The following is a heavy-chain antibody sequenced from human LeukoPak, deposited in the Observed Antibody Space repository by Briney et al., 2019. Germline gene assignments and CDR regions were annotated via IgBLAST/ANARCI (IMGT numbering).Heavy chain of an antibody. Sequence: GGSLRLSCAASGFTFSSYWMHWVRQAPGKGLVWVSRIKSDGSSTSYADSVKGRFTISRDNAKNTLYLQMNSLRAEDTAVYYCARVGARLGALDIWGQGTMVTVSS. CDR1: GFTFSSYW. CDR3: ARVGARLGALDI. CDR2: IKSDGSST. D-gene: IGHD6-25*01. V-gene: IGHV3-74*01. J-gene: IGHJ3*02.